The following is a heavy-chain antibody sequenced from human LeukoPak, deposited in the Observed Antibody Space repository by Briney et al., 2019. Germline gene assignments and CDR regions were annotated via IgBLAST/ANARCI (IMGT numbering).Heavy chain of an antibody. CDR2: ISSSSSYI. CDR1: GFTFSSYS. D-gene: IGHD5-18*01. V-gene: IGHV3-21*01. J-gene: IGHJ4*02. Sequence: GGSLRLSCAASGFTFSSYSMNWVRQAPGKGLEWVSSISSSSSYIYYADSVKGRFTISRDNSKNTLYLQMKSLRAEDTAVYYCVSGYSYGLSGYYFDYWGQGTLVTVSS. CDR3: VSGYSYGLSGYYFDY.